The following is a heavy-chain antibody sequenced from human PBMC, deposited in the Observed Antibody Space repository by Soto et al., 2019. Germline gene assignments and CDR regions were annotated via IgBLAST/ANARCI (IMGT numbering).Heavy chain of an antibody. D-gene: IGHD6-13*01. J-gene: IGHJ6*03. CDR2: ISGSGGST. V-gene: IGHV3-23*01. CDR1: GFTFSSYA. Sequence: GGSLRLSCAASGFTFSSYAMSWVRQAPGKGLEWVSAISGSGGSTYYADSVKGRFTISRDNSKNTLYLQMNSLRAEDTAVYYCAKGRDHEQQLGIGVYYYYYMDVWGKGTTVTVSS. CDR3: AKGRDHEQQLGIGVYYYYYMDV.